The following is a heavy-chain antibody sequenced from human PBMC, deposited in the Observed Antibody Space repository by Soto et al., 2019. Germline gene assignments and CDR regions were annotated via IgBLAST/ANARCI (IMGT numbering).Heavy chain of an antibody. Sequence: GGSLRLSCAASGFTFSSYGMHWVRQAPGEGLEWVAVIWYDGSNKYYADSVKGRFTISRDNSKNTLYLQMNSLRAEDTAVYYCARESRSWFGTKYWGQGTLVTVSS. D-gene: IGHD3-10*01. CDR1: GFTFSSYG. J-gene: IGHJ4*02. CDR2: IWYDGSNK. V-gene: IGHV3-33*01. CDR3: ARESRSWFGTKY.